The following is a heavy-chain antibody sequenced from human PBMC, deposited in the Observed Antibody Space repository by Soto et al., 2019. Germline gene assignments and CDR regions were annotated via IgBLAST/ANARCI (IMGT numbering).Heavy chain of an antibody. CDR2: TYYRSKWHK. CDR1: GDSVSSNSAA. J-gene: IGHJ6*02. Sequence: SQTLSLTCAISGDSVSSNSAAWNWIRQSPSRGLEWLGRTYYRSKWHKDYAVSVKSQITINPETSKNQFSLQLTSVTPEDTAVYYCARDLIADAGRGSVYYYGMEVWGQGTTGTVSS. D-gene: IGHD6-13*01. CDR3: ARDLIADAGRGSVYYYGMEV. V-gene: IGHV6-1*01.